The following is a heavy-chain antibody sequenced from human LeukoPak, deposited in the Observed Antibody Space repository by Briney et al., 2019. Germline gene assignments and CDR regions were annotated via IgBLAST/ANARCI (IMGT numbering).Heavy chain of an antibody. CDR2: ISSSSSYI. CDR3: ARVRMVRGVNGVDY. CDR1: GFTFSSHG. V-gene: IGHV3-21*01. J-gene: IGHJ4*02. Sequence: PGGSLRLSCAASGFTFSSHGMNWVRQAPGKGLEWVSSISSSSSYIYYADSVKGRFTISRDNAKNSLYLQMNSLRAEDTAVYYCARVRMVRGVNGVDYWGQGTLVTVSS. D-gene: IGHD3-10*01.